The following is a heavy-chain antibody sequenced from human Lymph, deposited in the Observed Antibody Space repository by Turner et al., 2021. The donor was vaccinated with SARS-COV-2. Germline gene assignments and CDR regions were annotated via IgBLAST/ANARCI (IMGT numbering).Heavy chain of an antibody. CDR1: GYSFPTDW. Sequence: EVQLVQSGAEVKKPGESLKISCTVSGYSFPTDWIGWLRQMPGKGLEWMGIIYPGDSDTRYSPSFQGQVTISADKSISTAYLQWSSLKASDTAMYYCARLPIARGYSGYDFYYFDYWGQGTLVTVSS. CDR3: ARLPIARGYSGYDFYYFDY. V-gene: IGHV5-51*01. J-gene: IGHJ4*02. D-gene: IGHD5-12*01. CDR2: IYPGDSDT.